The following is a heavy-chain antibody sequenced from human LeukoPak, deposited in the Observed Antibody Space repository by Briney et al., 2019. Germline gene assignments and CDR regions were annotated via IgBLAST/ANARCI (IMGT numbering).Heavy chain of an antibody. CDR3: ARGRGSSWCYFDS. D-gene: IGHD6-13*01. CDR1: GGSISSYY. Sequence: KPSETLSLTCTVSGGSISSYYWSWARQPAGKGLEWIGRIYASGNTNYNPSLKGRVTMTVDTSKNQFSLNLSSVTAADTAVYYCARGRGSSWCYFDSWGQGTLVTVSS. CDR2: IYASGNT. V-gene: IGHV4-4*07. J-gene: IGHJ4*02.